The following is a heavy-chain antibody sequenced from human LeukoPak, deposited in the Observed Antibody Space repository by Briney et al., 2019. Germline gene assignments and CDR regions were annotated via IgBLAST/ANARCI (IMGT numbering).Heavy chain of an antibody. V-gene: IGHV3-21*01. CDR2: ISSSSSYT. CDR3: ARFFGSSWRVD. D-gene: IGHD6-13*01. CDR1: GFTFSSYS. Sequence: GGSLRLSCAASGFTFSSYSMNWVRQAPGKGLEWVSSISSSSSYTYYADSVKGRFTISRDNAKNSLYLQMNSLRAEDTAVYYCARFFGSSWRVDWGQGTLVTVSS. J-gene: IGHJ4*02.